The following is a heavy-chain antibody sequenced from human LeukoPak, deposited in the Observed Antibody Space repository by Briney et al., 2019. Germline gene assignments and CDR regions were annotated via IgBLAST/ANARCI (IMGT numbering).Heavy chain of an antibody. V-gene: IGHV1-18*01. D-gene: IGHD6-13*01. CDR1: GYTFTSYG. J-gene: IGHJ4*02. CDR2: ISAYNGNT. CDR3: ARDMGIAAAGKFDY. Sequence: GASVKVSCKASGYTFTSYGISWVRQAPGQGLEWMGWISAYNGNTNYAQKLQGRVTMTTDTSTSTAHMELRSLRSDDTAVYYCARDMGIAAAGKFDYWGQGTLVTVSS.